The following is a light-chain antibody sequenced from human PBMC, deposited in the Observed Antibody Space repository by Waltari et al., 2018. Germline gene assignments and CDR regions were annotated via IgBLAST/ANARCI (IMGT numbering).Light chain of an antibody. CDR3: SSYTSSSTLEV. J-gene: IGLJ2*01. Sequence: QSALTQPASVSGSPGQAITISCPGTSGDVGGYNYVPWYQQHPGKAPKLMIYEVSNRPSGVSNRFSGSKSGNTASLTISGLQAEDEADYYCSSYTSSSTLEVFGGGTKLTVL. CDR2: EVS. V-gene: IGLV2-14*01. CDR1: SGDVGGYNY.